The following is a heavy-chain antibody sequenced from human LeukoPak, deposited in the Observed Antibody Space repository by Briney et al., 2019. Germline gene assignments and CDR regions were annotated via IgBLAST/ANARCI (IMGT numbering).Heavy chain of an antibody. CDR1: GLTVSSNY. J-gene: IGHJ4*02. CDR3: ARDGGSGWFKIDY. D-gene: IGHD6-19*01. CDR2: IYSGGYT. Sequence: GGSLRLSCAASGLTVSSNYMSWVRHAPGKGLEWVSVIYSGGYTYYADSVKGRFTISRDNSKNTVYLQMSYLRAEDTAVYYCARDGGSGWFKIDYWGQGTLVTVAS. V-gene: IGHV3-53*01.